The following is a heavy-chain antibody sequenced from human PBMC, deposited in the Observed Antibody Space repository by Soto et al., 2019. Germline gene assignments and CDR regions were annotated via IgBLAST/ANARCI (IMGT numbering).Heavy chain of an antibody. D-gene: IGHD6-6*01. J-gene: IGHJ6*03. CDR3: ARVVEQLAESYYYMDV. CDR2: IIPILGIA. Sequence: QVQLVQSGAEVQKPGSSVKVSCKASGGTFSSYTISWVRQAPGQGLEWMGRIIPILGIANYAQKFQGRVTITADKSTSTAYMGLSSLRSEDTAVYYCARVVEQLAESYYYMDVWGKGTTVTVSS. V-gene: IGHV1-69*02. CDR1: GGTFSSYT.